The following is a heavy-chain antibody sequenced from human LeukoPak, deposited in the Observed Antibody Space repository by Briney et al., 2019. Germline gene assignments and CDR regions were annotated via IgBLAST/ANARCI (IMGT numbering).Heavy chain of an antibody. D-gene: IGHD6-19*01. CDR2: IRPDGSDK. Sequence: GGSLKLSCAASGFPFSSYGMHWVRQAPGKGLEGVAFIRPDGSDKFYADSVRGRFTISRDNSKNTLYLQMNSLRAEDTAVYYCAREVVGSGWYRVPGRLEPFDYWGQGTLVTVSS. CDR1: GFPFSSYG. CDR3: AREVVGSGWYRVPGRLEPFDY. J-gene: IGHJ4*02. V-gene: IGHV3-30*02.